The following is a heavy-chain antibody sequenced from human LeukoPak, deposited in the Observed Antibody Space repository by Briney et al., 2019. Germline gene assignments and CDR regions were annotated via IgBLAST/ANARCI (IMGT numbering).Heavy chain of an antibody. J-gene: IGHJ5*02. D-gene: IGHD2-2*01. Sequence: PGGSLRLSCAASGFTFSSYAMSWVRQAPGKGLEWVSAISGSGGSTYYADSVKGRFTISRDNSKNTLYLQMSSLRAEDTAVYYCAKAGIVVVPAATYWFDPWGQGTLVTVSS. CDR1: GFTFSSYA. CDR2: ISGSGGST. V-gene: IGHV3-23*01. CDR3: AKAGIVVVPAATYWFDP.